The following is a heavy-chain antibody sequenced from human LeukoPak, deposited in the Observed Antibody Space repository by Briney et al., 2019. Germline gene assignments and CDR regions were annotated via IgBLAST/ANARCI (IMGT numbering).Heavy chain of an antibody. CDR2: ISYDGSNK. Sequence: GGSLRLSCAASGFTFSSNGMHWVRQAPGKGLEWVAVISYDGSNKYYADSVKGRFTISRDNSKNTLYLQMNSLRAEDTAVYYCAKDKRVYFDWLLSHFDYWGQGTLVTVSS. CDR1: GFTFSSNG. J-gene: IGHJ4*02. V-gene: IGHV3-30*18. CDR3: AKDKRVYFDWLLSHFDY. D-gene: IGHD3-9*01.